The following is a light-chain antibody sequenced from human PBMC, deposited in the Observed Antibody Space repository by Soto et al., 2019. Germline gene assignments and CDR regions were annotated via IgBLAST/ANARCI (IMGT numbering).Light chain of an antibody. Sequence: EIVMRQSPATLSVSPGERVTLSCRASQSVSTNLAWYQQKPGQAPRLLISDASTRATGIPARFSGSGSGTECTLTISSLQSEDFAVYYCQQYNNWPLTFGGGTKVDIK. J-gene: IGKJ4*01. CDR1: QSVSTN. CDR2: DAS. V-gene: IGKV3-15*01. CDR3: QQYNNWPLT.